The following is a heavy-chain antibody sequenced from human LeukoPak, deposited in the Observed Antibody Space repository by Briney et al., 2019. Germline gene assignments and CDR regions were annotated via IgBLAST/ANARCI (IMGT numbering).Heavy chain of an antibody. J-gene: IGHJ2*01. Sequence: TPSETLSLTCAVYGGSFSGYYWSWIRQPPGKGLEWIGYINYSGSTNYNPSPQSRVTISVDTSNDQFSLKLSSVTAADTAVYYCASRSSSTYWYFDLWGRGSLVTVSS. D-gene: IGHD6-6*01. CDR2: INYSGST. CDR3: ASRSSSTYWYFDL. V-gene: IGHV4-59*01. CDR1: GGSFSGYY.